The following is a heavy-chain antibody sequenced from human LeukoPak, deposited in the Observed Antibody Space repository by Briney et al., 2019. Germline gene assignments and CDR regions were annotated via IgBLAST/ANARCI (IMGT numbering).Heavy chain of an antibody. CDR3: ARDFQGGPNAP. J-gene: IGHJ5*02. V-gene: IGHV4-30-4*01. Sequence: SETLSLTCTVSGGSISSGDYYWSWIRQPPGQGLEWIAYISHSGGTYYNPSLKSRATISLDTSRNQFSLQLSSVTAADTAVYYCARDFQGGPNAPGGQGTLVTVSS. CDR1: GGSISSGDYY. CDR2: ISHSGGT. D-gene: IGHD2-15*01.